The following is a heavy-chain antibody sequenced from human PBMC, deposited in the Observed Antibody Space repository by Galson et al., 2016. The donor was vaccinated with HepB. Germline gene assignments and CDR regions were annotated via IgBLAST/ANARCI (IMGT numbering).Heavy chain of an antibody. CDR2: IAPTAGGT. V-gene: IGHV1-2*04. Sequence: SVKVSCKASGYTFTNHYIHWVRQAPGQGLEWVGWIAPTAGGTTYAQKFQGWVTLTRDLSISTAYMELSSLKSDDTALYYCARMSSDYYYLASWGQGTLVTVSS. CDR3: ARMSSDYYYLAS. J-gene: IGHJ4*02. D-gene: IGHD4/OR15-4a*01. CDR1: GYTFTNHY.